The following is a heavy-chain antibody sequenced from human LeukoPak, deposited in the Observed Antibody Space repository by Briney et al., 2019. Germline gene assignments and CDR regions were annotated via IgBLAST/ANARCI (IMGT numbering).Heavy chain of an antibody. D-gene: IGHD3-3*01. CDR1: GGTYSSYA. CDR3: ASGYDSGTNWYFDL. V-gene: IGHV1-69*13. J-gene: IGHJ2*01. CDR2: IIPIFGTA. Sequence: SVKVSCKDSGGTYSSYAISWVRQAPGQGLEWMGGIIPIFGTATYAQKFQGRVTITADESTCTAYVELRRLRSEETAVYYCASGYDSGTNWYFDLCGRGTLVTVSS.